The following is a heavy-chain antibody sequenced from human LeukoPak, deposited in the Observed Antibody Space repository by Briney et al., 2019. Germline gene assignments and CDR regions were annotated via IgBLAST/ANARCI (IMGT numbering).Heavy chain of an antibody. CDR3: ARAHPYYYALAGDY. D-gene: IGHD3-10*01. V-gene: IGHV1-2*02. Sequence: GASVKVSCKASGYTFIDYYMHWVRQAPGQGLEWMGWMNPTTGDTNYAQKFQGRVTMTRDTSINTAYMELSRLRSDDTAVYYCARAHPYYYALAGDYWGQGTLVTVSS. CDR1: GYTFIDYY. J-gene: IGHJ4*02. CDR2: MNPTTGDT.